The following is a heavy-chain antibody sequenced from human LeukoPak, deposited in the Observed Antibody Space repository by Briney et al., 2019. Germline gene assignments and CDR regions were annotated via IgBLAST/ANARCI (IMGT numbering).Heavy chain of an antibody. V-gene: IGHV6-1*01. CDR3: ARGRYYDSSGYYKGPNWFDP. Sequence: SQTLSLTCAISGDSVSSNSAAWNWIRQSPSRGLEWLGRTYYRSKWYNDYAVSVKSRITINPDTSKNQFSLQLNSVTPEDTAVYYCARGRYYDSSGYYKGPNWFDPWGQGTLVNVSS. D-gene: IGHD3-22*01. CDR1: GDSVSSNSAA. CDR2: TYYRSKWYN. J-gene: IGHJ5*02.